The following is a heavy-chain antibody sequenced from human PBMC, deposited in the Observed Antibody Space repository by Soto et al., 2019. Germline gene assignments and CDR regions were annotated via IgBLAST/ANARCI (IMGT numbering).Heavy chain of an antibody. CDR1: GFTFSSYA. D-gene: IGHD6-19*01. J-gene: IGHJ6*02. Sequence: GGSLRLSCAASGFTFSSYAMSWVRQAPGKGLEWVSAISGSGGSTYYADSVKGRFTISRDNSKNTLYLQMNSLRAEDTAVYYCAKDQVVAGTYYYYYGMDAWGQGTTVTVSS. V-gene: IGHV3-23*01. CDR3: AKDQVVAGTYYYYYGMDA. CDR2: ISGSGGST.